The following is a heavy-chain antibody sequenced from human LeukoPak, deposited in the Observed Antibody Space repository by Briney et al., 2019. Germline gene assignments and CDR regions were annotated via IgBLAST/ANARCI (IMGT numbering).Heavy chain of an antibody. J-gene: IGHJ4*02. D-gene: IGHD5-18*01. Sequence: GGSLRLSCVASGFTFSRNWLHWVRQVPGKGLVWVSRINTDGSTTNYADSVKGRFTISRDYTKNTLYLQMNSLRAEDSAVYFCTRGYNTASLDWGQGTRITVAS. CDR2: INTDGSTT. V-gene: IGHV3-74*01. CDR3: TRGYNTASLD. CDR1: GFTFSRNW.